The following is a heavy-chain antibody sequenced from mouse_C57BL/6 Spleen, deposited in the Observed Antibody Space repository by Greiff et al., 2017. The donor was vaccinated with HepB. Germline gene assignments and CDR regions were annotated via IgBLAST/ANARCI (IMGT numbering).Heavy chain of an antibody. D-gene: IGHD2-4*01. CDR2: ISDGGSYT. V-gene: IGHV5-4*01. J-gene: IGHJ3*01. CDR1: GFTFSSYA. CDR3: ARDPNYDEETWFAY. Sequence: EVKLMESGGGLVKPGGSLKLSCAASGFTFSSYAMSWVRQTPEKRLEWVATISDGGSYTYYPDNVKGRFTISRDNAKNNLYLQMSHLKSEDTAMYYCARDPNYDEETWFAYWGQGTLVTVSA.